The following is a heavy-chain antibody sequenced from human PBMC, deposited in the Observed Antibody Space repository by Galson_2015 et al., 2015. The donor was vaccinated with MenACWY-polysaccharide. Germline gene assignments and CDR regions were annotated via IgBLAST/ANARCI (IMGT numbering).Heavy chain of an antibody. Sequence: SLRLSCAASGFTFSSYSMGWVRQAPGKGLEWVSGISASGGSRYYADSVKGRCTISRDSSKNTLSLQMNSLRPEDTAVYYCAKDLRYCSGGSCYSYSYYYGMDFWGQGTTVTVSS. CDR3: AKDLRYCSGGSCYSYSYYYGMDF. J-gene: IGHJ6*02. CDR1: GFTFSSYS. D-gene: IGHD2-15*01. V-gene: IGHV3-23*01. CDR2: ISASGGSR.